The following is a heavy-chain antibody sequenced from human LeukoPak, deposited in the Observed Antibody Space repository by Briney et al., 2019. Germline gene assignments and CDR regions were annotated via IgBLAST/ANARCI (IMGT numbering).Heavy chain of an antibody. CDR3: ARDRNTVFDY. Sequence: GGSLRLSCAASGFTFSSYCMNWVRQAPGKGLEWVSSISSSSSYIYYADSVKGRFTISRDNAKNSLYLQMNSLRAEDTAVYYCARDRNTVFDYWGQGTLVTVSS. D-gene: IGHD1-14*01. V-gene: IGHV3-21*01. CDR1: GFTFSSYC. J-gene: IGHJ4*02. CDR2: ISSSSSYI.